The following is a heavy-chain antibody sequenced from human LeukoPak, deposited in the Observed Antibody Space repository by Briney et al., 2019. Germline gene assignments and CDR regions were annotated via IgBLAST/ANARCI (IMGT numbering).Heavy chain of an antibody. V-gene: IGHV4-39*02. Sequence: PSATLSLTCTVSGGSISSSSYYWGWIRQPPGKGLVWFGSIYNSGSTYYNPSLKSRDTISVDTTKNHFSLKLSSVTAADTAVYYCARSNGYCSSTSCLRAFDYWGQGTLVTVSS. CDR1: GGSISSSSYY. J-gene: IGHJ4*02. CDR2: IYNSGST. D-gene: IGHD2-2*01. CDR3: ARSNGYCSSTSCLRAFDY.